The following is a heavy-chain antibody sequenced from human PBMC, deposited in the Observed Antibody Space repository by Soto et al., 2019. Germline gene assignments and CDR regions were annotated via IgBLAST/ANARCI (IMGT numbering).Heavy chain of an antibody. CDR1: RFTFSDFY. Sequence: PWGALRLSPAASRFTFSDFYMSWIRPAPWKGLEWVSYISGSGEAIYYADSVNGRFTISRDNAKNTLYLQMNSLRAEDTAVYYCANIVGATWGYFESWGQGTPVTVSS. J-gene: IGHJ4*02. V-gene: IGHV3-11*01. D-gene: IGHD1-26*01. CDR3: ANIVGATWGYFES. CDR2: ISGSGEAI.